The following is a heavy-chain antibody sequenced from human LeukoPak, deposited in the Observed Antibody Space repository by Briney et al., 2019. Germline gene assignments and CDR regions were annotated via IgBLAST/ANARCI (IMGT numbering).Heavy chain of an antibody. J-gene: IGHJ4*02. D-gene: IGHD1-26*01. CDR2: ISSSGGRT. V-gene: IGHV3-23*01. CDR3: AREVGATYFDY. Sequence: GRTLRLSCAASGFTFSSYGMSWVRQAPGKGLEWVSAISSSGGRTDNADSVKGRFTISRDNAKNSLYLQMNSLRAEDTAVYYCAREVGATYFDYWGQGTLVTVSS. CDR1: GFTFSSYG.